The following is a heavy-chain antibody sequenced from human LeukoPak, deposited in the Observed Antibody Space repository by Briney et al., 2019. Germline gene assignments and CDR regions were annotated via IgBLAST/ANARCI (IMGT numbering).Heavy chain of an antibody. CDR2: INPSGGST. CDR1: GYTFTSYY. D-gene: IGHD3-16*02. V-gene: IGHV1-46*01. J-gene: IGHJ4*02. Sequence: ASVKVSCKASGYTFTSYYMHWVRQAPGQGLEWMGIINPSGGSTNYAQKFQGRITLTEDTSTDTAYMELRSLSSEDTAVYYCATARVRLGELSLPEVRDDWGQGTLISVSS. CDR3: ATARVRLGELSLPEVRDD.